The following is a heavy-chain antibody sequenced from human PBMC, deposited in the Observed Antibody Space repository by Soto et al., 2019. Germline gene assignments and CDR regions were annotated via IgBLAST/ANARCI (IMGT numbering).Heavy chain of an antibody. CDR2: IYYSGST. CDR3: ASTGDYSGYDYYYGMDV. V-gene: IGHV4-59*01. CDR1: GGSISSYY. Sequence: SETLSLTCTVSGGSISSYYCSWIRQPPGKGLEWIGYIYYSGSTNYNPSLKSRVTISVDTSKNQFSLKLSSVTAADTAVYYCASTGDYSGYDYYYGMDVWGQGTTVTVSS. J-gene: IGHJ6*02. D-gene: IGHD5-12*01.